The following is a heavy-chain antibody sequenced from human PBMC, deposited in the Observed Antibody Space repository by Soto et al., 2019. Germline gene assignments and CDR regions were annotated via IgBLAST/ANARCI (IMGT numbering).Heavy chain of an antibody. J-gene: IGHJ6*03. D-gene: IGHD3-10*01. Sequence: EVQLVESGGGLVQPGGSLRLSCAASGFTVSSNYMSWVRQAPGKGLEWVSVIYSGGSTYYADSVKGRFTIARHNSKNTLCLQMNSLRAEDTAVYYCAREGRDGSGSYPTGYMDVWGKGTTVTVSS. V-gene: IGHV3-53*04. CDR3: AREGRDGSGSYPTGYMDV. CDR1: GFTVSSNY. CDR2: IYSGGST.